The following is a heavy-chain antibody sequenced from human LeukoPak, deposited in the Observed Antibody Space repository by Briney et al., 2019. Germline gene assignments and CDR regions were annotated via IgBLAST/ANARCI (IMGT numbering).Heavy chain of an antibody. D-gene: IGHD2-15*01. CDR2: ISTSART. CDR3: ARGRYCSGGSCYGFDP. V-gene: IGHV4-4*07. Sequence: SETLSLTCTVSGGSISSYYWSWIRQPAGKGLEWIGRISTSARTTYTPSLKCRFSMSVDTSKSQFSLQLSSVTAAAPAVYSCARGRYCSGGSCYGFDPWGQGTLVTVSS. J-gene: IGHJ5*02. CDR1: GGSISSYY.